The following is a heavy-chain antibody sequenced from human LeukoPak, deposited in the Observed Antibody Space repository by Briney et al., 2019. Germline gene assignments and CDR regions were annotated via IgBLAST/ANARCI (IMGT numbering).Heavy chain of an antibody. CDR2: IKQDGSEQ. Sequence: GGSLRLSCAASGFTFSNFWMNWVRQAPGKGLEWVANIKQDGSEQYYVDSVKGRFTISRDNAKNSLYLQMNSLRAADTAVYYCASDPHHASRMDVWGQGTTVTVSS. V-gene: IGHV3-7*01. CDR3: ASDPHHASRMDV. CDR1: GFTFSNFW. D-gene: IGHD1-14*01. J-gene: IGHJ6*02.